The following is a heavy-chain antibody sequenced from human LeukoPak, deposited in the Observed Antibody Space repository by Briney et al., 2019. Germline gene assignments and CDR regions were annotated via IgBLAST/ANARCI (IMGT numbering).Heavy chain of an antibody. Sequence: PGGSLRLSCAASGFTFGNCAMSWVRLAPGKGLEWVSTISGSGGSTYNADSVKGRFTISRDNSKNTLYLQMNSLRAEDTAVYYCAKDFGSGSYYDYWGQGTLVTVSS. D-gene: IGHD3-10*01. CDR2: ISGSGGST. V-gene: IGHV3-23*01. CDR1: GFTFGNCA. J-gene: IGHJ4*02. CDR3: AKDFGSGSYYDY.